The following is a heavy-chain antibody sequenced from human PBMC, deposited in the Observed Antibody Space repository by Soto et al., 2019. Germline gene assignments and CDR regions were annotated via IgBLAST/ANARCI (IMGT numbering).Heavy chain of an antibody. CDR3: ARGRASGGYYLLDY. D-gene: IGHD3-10*01. Sequence: ASVKVSCKASGDTFTTYDINWMRQDTGHGLEWMGWINPNSGNIGYAQRFQGSVTMTRGTAIRTAYMEVSSLRSDDTAVYYCARGRASGGYYLLDYWGQGTLVTVSS. CDR1: GDTFTTYD. CDR2: INPNSGNI. J-gene: IGHJ4*02. V-gene: IGHV1-8*01.